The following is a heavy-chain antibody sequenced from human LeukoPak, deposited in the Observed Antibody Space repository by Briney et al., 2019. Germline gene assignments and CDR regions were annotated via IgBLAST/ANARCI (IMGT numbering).Heavy chain of an antibody. J-gene: IGHJ3*02. Sequence: GRSLTLSCAASGFDVSDKFMAWVRQAPGKGLEWVSVIYSGVNTYYADSVKGRFTISRDNAKNTLFLQMSSLRAEGTAVYYCAREMLSYGDALDIWGQGTVVTVSS. CDR1: GFDVSDKF. CDR3: AREMLSYGDALDI. CDR2: IYSGVNT. V-gene: IGHV3-53*01. D-gene: IGHD5-18*01.